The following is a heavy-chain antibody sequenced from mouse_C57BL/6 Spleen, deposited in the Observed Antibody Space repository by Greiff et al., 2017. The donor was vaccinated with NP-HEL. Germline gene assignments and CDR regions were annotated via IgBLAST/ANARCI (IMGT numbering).Heavy chain of an antibody. CDR1: GYAFSSYW. D-gene: IGHD1-1*01. CDR3: ARGVVAFGY. J-gene: IGHJ2*01. CDR2: IYPGDGDT. V-gene: IGHV1-80*01. Sequence: QVQLQQSGAELVKPGASVKISCKASGYAFSSYWRNWVKQRPGKGLEWIGQIYPGDGDTKYNGKFKGKATLIADKSSSTAYMQLSSLTSEDPALYFSARGVVAFGYWGQGTTLTVSS.